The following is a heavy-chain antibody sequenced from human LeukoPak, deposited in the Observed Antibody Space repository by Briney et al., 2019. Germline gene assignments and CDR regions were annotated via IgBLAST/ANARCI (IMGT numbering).Heavy chain of an antibody. Sequence: SETLSLTCTVSGGSISSYYWSWIRQPAGKGLEWIGRIYTSGSTNYNPSLKSRVTMSVDTSKNQFSLKLSSVTAADTAVYYCARVGDYSSSWYDLLYFDSWGPGTLVTVSS. D-gene: IGHD6-13*01. CDR3: ARVGDYSSSWYDLLYFDS. CDR1: GGSISSYY. CDR2: IYTSGST. V-gene: IGHV4-4*07. J-gene: IGHJ4*02.